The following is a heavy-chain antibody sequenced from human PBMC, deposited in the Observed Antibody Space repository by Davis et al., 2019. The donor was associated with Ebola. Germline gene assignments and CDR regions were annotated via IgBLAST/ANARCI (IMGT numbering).Heavy chain of an antibody. CDR3: ARDYYDSSGYSMGVDY. Sequence: SETLSLICAVYGGSFSGYYWSWIRQPPGKGLEWIGEINHSGSTNYNPSLKSRVTISVDTSKNQFSLKLSSVTAADTAVYYYARDYYDSSGYSMGVDYWGQGTLVTVSS. CDR2: INHSGST. D-gene: IGHD3-22*01. V-gene: IGHV4-34*01. J-gene: IGHJ4*02. CDR1: GGSFSGYY.